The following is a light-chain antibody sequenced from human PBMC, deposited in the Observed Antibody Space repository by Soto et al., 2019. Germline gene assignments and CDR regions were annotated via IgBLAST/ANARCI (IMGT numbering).Light chain of an antibody. Sequence: DIQMTQSPSTLSASVGDRVTINCRASQSISSWLAWYQQKPGKAPNLLIYDASSLEGGVPSRFSGSGSGTEFTLTISSLQPDDFATYYCQQYNSYSVTFGGGTKVEIK. V-gene: IGKV1-5*01. J-gene: IGKJ4*01. CDR1: QSISSW. CDR2: DAS. CDR3: QQYNSYSVT.